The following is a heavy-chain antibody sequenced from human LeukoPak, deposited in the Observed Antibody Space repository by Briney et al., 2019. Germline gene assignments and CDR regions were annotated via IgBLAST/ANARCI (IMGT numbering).Heavy chain of an antibody. Sequence: SETLSLTCTVSGGTISSYYWSWIRQPPGKGLEWIGYIYYSGSTNYNPSLKSRVTISVDTSKNQFSLKLSSVTAADTAVYYCARAGCSGGSCYFFDYWGQGTLVTVSS. CDR3: ARAGCSGGSCYFFDY. V-gene: IGHV4-59*01. J-gene: IGHJ4*02. CDR2: IYYSGST. D-gene: IGHD2-15*01. CDR1: GGTISSYY.